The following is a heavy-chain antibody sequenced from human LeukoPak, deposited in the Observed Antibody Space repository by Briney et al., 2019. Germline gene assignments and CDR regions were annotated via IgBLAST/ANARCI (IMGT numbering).Heavy chain of an antibody. D-gene: IGHD2-2*01. J-gene: IGHJ6*02. CDR1: GFTFGSYG. CDR3: AKAPGYCSSTNPCYYYYGMDV. V-gene: IGHV3-30*18. CDR2: ISYDGSNK. Sequence: GRSLRLSCAASGFTFGSYGMHWVRQAPGKGLEWVAVISYDGSNKYYADSVKGRFTISRDNSKNTLYLQMNSLRAEDTAVYYCAKAPGYCSSTNPCYYYYGMDVWGQGTTVTVSS.